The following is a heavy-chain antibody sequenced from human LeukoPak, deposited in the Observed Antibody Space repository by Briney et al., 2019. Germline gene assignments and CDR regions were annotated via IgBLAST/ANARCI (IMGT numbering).Heavy chain of an antibody. D-gene: IGHD3-10*01. J-gene: IGHJ5*02. CDR3: ASQGSGSYDLSNWFDP. CDR2: INHSGST. CDR1: GGPISSGGYS. Sequence: PSETLSLTCAVSGGPISSGGYSWSWIRQPPGKGLEWIGEINHSGSTNYNPSLKSRVTISVDTSKNQFSLKLSSVTAADTAVYYCASQGSGSYDLSNWFDPWGQGTLVTVSS. V-gene: IGHV4-34*01.